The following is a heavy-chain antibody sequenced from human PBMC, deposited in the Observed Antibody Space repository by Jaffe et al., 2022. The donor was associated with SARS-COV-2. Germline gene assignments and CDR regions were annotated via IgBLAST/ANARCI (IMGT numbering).Heavy chain of an antibody. J-gene: IGHJ6*02. CDR3: ARHDYGSYDYYYGMDV. Sequence: QLQLQESGPGLVKPSETLSLTCTVSGGSITHSGYYWGWIRQPPGKGLEWIANIYYNANTHYNPSLQSRVSMSVDTSKNQFSLKLSSVTAADTAVYYCARHDYGSYDYYYGMDVWGQGTTVTVSS. D-gene: IGHD3-10*01. V-gene: IGHV4-39*01. CDR1: GGSITHSGYY. CDR2: IYYNANT.